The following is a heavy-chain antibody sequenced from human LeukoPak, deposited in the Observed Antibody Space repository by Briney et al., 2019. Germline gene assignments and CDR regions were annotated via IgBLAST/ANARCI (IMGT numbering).Heavy chain of an antibody. CDR1: GASISSYY. V-gene: IGHV4-59*08. D-gene: IGHD6-13*01. CDR2: ISYSGSP. Sequence: PSETLSLTCTVSGASISSYYWSWIRQPPGKGLEWIGYISYSGSPNYNPSLKSRVTISADTSKNQFSLNLSPVTAADTAVYYCARVGHIVAAGTYDWWGQGTLVTVSS. CDR3: ARVGHIVAAGTYDW. J-gene: IGHJ4*02.